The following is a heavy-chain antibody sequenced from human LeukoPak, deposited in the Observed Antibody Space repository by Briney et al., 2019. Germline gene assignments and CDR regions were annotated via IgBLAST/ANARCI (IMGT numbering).Heavy chain of an antibody. CDR2: VSFSGST. CDR1: GGALGSDY. D-gene: IGHD2-2*01. Sequence: PSETLSLTCTASGGALGSDYWSWIRQPPGKGLEWIGCVSFSGSTNYNPSLSSRLTISLDTPKNRFSLNLYSVTAADTAIYFCARYIRGPDYYIDVWGKGTTVAVSS. CDR3: ARYIRGPDYYIDV. V-gene: IGHV4-59*01. J-gene: IGHJ6*03.